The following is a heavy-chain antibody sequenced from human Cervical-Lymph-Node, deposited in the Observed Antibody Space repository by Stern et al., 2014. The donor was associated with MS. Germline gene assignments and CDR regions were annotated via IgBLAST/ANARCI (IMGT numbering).Heavy chain of an antibody. V-gene: IGHV3-21*01. J-gene: IGHJ4*02. CDR1: GFTFSSYS. Sequence: VQLVESGGGLVKPGGSLRLSCAASGFTFSSYSMNWVRQAPGKGLEWVSSISSSSSYIYYADSVKGRFTISRDNAKNSLYLQMNSLRAEDTAVYYCASTGYSSGWYPNWGQGTLVTVSS. CDR2: ISSSSSYI. CDR3: ASTGYSSGWYPN. D-gene: IGHD6-19*01.